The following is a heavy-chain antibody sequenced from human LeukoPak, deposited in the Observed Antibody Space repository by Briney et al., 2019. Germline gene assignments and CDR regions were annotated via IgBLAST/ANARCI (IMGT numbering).Heavy chain of an antibody. D-gene: IGHD6-13*01. CDR3: ASQGYSSSWYYFDY. CDR2: ISYSGST. V-gene: IGHV4-31*03. J-gene: IGHJ4*02. CDR1: GASISSGGYY. Sequence: SETLSLTCTVSGASISSGGYYWSWIRQHPGKGLEWIGYISYSGSTYYNPSLKSRVTISVDTSKNQFSLKLSSVTAADTAVYYCASQGYSSSWYYFDYWGQGTLVTVSS.